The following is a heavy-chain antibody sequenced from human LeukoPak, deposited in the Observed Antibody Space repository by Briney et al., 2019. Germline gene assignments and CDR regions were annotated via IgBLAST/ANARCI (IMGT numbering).Heavy chain of an antibody. V-gene: IGHV3-23*01. Sequence: GGSLRLSCAASEFSISKSAMSWVRQAPGKGLEWVSLIIDSSGSTFYADSVKGRFTISRDISRNTLYLQMNSLRAEDTAVYYCAKGAYDYIEMGYFDYWGQGTLVTVSS. J-gene: IGHJ4*02. D-gene: IGHD5-12*01. CDR2: IIDSSGST. CDR1: EFSISKSA. CDR3: AKGAYDYIEMGYFDY.